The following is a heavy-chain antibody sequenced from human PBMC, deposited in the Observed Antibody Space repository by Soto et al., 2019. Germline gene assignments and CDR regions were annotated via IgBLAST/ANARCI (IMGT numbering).Heavy chain of an antibody. CDR2: IYSGGST. CDR1: GFTVNSNY. J-gene: IGHJ4*02. Sequence: EVQLVESGGGLVQPGGSLRLPCAASGFTVNSNYMTWVRQAPGKGLEWVSVIYSGGSTNYADSVKGRFTISRDNSKNTLYLQMNSLRTEDTAVYYCARGVSGNYYGGYWGQGTLVTVSS. D-gene: IGHD1-26*01. V-gene: IGHV3-66*01. CDR3: ARGVSGNYYGGY.